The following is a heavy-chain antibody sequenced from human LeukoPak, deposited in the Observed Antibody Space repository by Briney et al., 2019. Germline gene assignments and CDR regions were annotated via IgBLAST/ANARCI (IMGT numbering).Heavy chain of an antibody. CDR3: ARDPAIQIWLSAYYFDY. D-gene: IGHD5-18*01. CDR2: ISSTGTTI. J-gene: IGHJ4*02. CDR1: GFTFSSYA. Sequence: PGGSLRLSCAASGFTFSSYAMNWVRQAPGKGLEWISYISSTGTTIYYADSVKGRFTISRDNAKNSLHLQMNSLRAEDTAVYYCARDPAIQIWLSAYYFDYWGRGTLVTVSS. V-gene: IGHV3-48*01.